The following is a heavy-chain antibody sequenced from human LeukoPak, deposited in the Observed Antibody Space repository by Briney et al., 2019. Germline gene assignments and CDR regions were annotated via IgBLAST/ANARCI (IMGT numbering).Heavy chain of an antibody. CDR2: INAGNGDT. D-gene: IGHD3-3*01. CDR1: GYTFTNYA. CDR3: ARGLWSAHRREYYFDS. Sequence: ASVKVSCKASGYTFTNYAVNWLRQAPGQRLEWMGWINAGNGDTKFSQNYQARVTITGDASASTAYMELSSLTSEDTAVYFCARGLWSAHRREYYFDSWGQGTLVTVSS. J-gene: IGHJ4*02. V-gene: IGHV1-3*01.